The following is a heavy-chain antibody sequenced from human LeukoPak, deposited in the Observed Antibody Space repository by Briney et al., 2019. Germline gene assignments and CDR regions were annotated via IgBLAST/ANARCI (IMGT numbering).Heavy chain of an antibody. CDR1: GFTFSSYW. J-gene: IGHJ4*02. V-gene: IGHV3-7*01. CDR3: ARGLLEWLRLETYYFDY. CDR2: IKTDGSQK. Sequence: GGSLRLSCAASGFTFSSYWMTWVRQAPGKGLEWVANIKTDGSQKYYVDSVKGRFGISRDNAKNSLYLQMNSLRVDDTAIYYCARGLLEWLRLETYYFDYWGQGTLVTVSS. D-gene: IGHD5-18*01.